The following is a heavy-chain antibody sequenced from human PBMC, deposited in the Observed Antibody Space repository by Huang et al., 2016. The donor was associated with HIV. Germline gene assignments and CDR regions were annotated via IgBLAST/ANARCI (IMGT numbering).Heavy chain of an antibody. V-gene: IGHV3-30*04. CDR3: AGGGGFYDSSGYYHSAFDL. J-gene: IGHJ3*01. CDR2: IAHDGSNQ. D-gene: IGHD3-22*01. Sequence: QVHLVESGGGVVQPGRSLRRSCVVSGFSFSAYAMHWVRQAPGKGLEWVAFIAHDGSNQFFSEAVKGRFTISRDTSKNTLSLQMNTLTAEDTAVYYCAGGGGFYDSSGYYHSAFDLWGQGTTVTVSS. CDR1: GFSFSAYA.